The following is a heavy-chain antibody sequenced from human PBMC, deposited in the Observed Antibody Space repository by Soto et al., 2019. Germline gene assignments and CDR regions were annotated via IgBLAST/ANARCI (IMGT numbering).Heavy chain of an antibody. J-gene: IGHJ3*02. CDR1: GFTFSSYF. CDR3: AKSPGGYYSFDI. D-gene: IGHD3-3*01. CDR2: ISYDGSNK. V-gene: IGHV3-30*18. Sequence: GGSLRLSCAASGFTFSSYFMHWVRQAPGKGLEWVAVISYDGSNKYYADSVKGRFTISRDNSKNTLYLQMNSLRAEDTAVYYCAKSPGGYYSFDIWGQGTMVTVSS.